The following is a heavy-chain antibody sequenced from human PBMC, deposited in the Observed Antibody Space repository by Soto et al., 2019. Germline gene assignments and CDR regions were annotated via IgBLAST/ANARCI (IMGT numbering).Heavy chain of an antibody. CDR3: VRDPDYDILTGYIGFDS. J-gene: IGHJ4*02. D-gene: IGHD3-9*01. CDR2: INAYNGNT. CDR1: GYIFTTYG. V-gene: IGHV1-18*01. Sequence: VQLVQSGAEVKKPGASVKVSCKASGYIFTTYGISWVRQAPGQGLEWMGWINAYNGNTNYAEKFQGKVTLTRDTTKTTAYMELRILMSDDTAVYFCVRDPDYDILTGYIGFDSWGQGTLVTVSS.